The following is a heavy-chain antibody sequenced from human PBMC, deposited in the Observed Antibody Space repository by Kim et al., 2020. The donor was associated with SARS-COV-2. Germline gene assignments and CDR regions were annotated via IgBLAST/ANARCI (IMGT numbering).Heavy chain of an antibody. Sequence: YAECGKSRFTISRDNTKNTLYLQMNGLRAEDTAVYYCAKGTSQLWYHFDYWDQGTLVTVSS. V-gene: IGHV3-23*01. CDR3: AKGTSQLWYHFDY. D-gene: IGHD5-18*01. J-gene: IGHJ4*02.